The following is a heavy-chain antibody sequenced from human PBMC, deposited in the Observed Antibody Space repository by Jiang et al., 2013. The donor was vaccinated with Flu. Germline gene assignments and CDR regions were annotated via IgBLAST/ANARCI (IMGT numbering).Heavy chain of an antibody. Sequence: GAEVKKPGSSVKVSCKASGGTFSSYAISWVRQAPGQGLEWMGRIIPILGIANYAQKFQGRVTITADKSTSTAYMELSSLRSEDTAVYYCARDGDYAEIHYYYGMDVWAKGPRSPSP. V-gene: IGHV1-69*04. D-gene: IGHD4-17*01. CDR3: ARDGDYAEIHYYYGMDV. CDR1: GGTFSSYA. CDR2: IIPILGIA. J-gene: IGHJ6*02.